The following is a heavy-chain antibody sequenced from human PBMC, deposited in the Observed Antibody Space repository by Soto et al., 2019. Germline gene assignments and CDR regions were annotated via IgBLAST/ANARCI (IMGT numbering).Heavy chain of an antibody. CDR2: ISSTGTYI. CDR3: ARGMNPNSSSSHAFEI. Sequence: EVQLVESGGGLVKPGGSLRLSCAASGITFSSYSMNWVRQAPGKGLECVSSISSTGTYIDYADSVKGRFTISRDNAKNSLSLQMDSLRAEDAALYGCARGMNPNSSSSHAFEIWGQGTMVTVSS. CDR1: GITFSSYS. J-gene: IGHJ3*02. D-gene: IGHD6-6*01. V-gene: IGHV3-21*01.